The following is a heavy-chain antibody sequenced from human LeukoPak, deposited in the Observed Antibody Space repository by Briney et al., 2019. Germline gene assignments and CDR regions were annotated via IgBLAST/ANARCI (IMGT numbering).Heavy chain of an antibody. CDR2: IYYSGST. D-gene: IGHD3-22*01. J-gene: IGHJ4*02. Sequence: SETLSLTCTVSGGSISSYYWSWIRQPPGKGLEWIGYIYYSGSTNYNPSLKSRVTISVDTSKNQFSLKLSSVTAADTAVYYCARVYDSSGSPLGFDYWGQGTLVTVSS. CDR1: GGSISSYY. V-gene: IGHV4-59*08. CDR3: ARVYDSSGSPLGFDY.